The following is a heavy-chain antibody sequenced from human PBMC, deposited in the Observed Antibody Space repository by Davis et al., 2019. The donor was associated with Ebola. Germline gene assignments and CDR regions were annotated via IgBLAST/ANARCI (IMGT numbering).Heavy chain of an antibody. V-gene: IGHV7-4-1*02. J-gene: IGHJ6*04. CDR1: GYTFTSYA. CDR3: AREKGSIGGLFYYYYYGMDV. Sequence: AASVKVSCKASGYTFTSYAMNWVRHAPGQGLEWMGWINTNTGNPTYAQGFTGRFVFSLDTSVSTAYLQISSLKAEDTAVYYCAREKGSIGGLFYYYYYGMDVWGKGTTVTVSS. D-gene: IGHD4-23*01. CDR2: INTNTGNP.